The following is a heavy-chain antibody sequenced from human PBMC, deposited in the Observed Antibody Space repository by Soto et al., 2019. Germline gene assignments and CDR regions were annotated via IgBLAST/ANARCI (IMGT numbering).Heavy chain of an antibody. CDR1: GGSISSGDYY. D-gene: IGHD3-10*01. J-gene: IGHJ6*02. V-gene: IGHV4-30-4*01. CDR3: ARPHYYGSGSYYKGGNEDGMDV. Sequence: SETLSLTCTVSGGSISSGDYYWSWIRQPPGKGLEWIGYIYYSGSTYYNPSLKSRVTISVDTSKNQFSLKLSSVTAADTAVYYCARPHYYGSGSYYKGGNEDGMDVWGQGTTVTVSS. CDR2: IYYSGST.